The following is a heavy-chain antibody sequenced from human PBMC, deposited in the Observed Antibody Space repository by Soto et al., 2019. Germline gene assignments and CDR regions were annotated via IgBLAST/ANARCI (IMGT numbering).Heavy chain of an antibody. D-gene: IGHD2-21*02. CDR3: ARGGHVVVVTAALDY. CDR1: GDTFTDYY. V-gene: IGHV1-46*01. Sequence: QVQLMQSGAEVKKPGASVKVSCKASGDTFTDYYIHWVRQAPGQGLEWMGTVNPSGGHTTYAQHFLGRVTMTRDTSTCTLDMELTILTSVVTAIYYCARGGHVVVVTAALDYWGQGTLVTVSS. CDR2: VNPSGGHT. J-gene: IGHJ4*02.